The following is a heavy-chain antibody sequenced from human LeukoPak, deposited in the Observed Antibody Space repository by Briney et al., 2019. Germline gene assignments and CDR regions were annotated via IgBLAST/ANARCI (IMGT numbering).Heavy chain of an antibody. CDR1: GGSFSGYY. CDR3: ASSSGYPYYFDY. CDR2: INHSGST. Sequence: PSGTLSLTCAVYGGSFSGYYWSWIRQPPGKGLEWIGEINHSGSTNYNPSLKSRVTISVDTSKNQFSLKLSSVTAADTAVYYCASSSGYPYYFDYWGQGTLVTVSS. V-gene: IGHV4-34*01. J-gene: IGHJ4*02. D-gene: IGHD3-22*01.